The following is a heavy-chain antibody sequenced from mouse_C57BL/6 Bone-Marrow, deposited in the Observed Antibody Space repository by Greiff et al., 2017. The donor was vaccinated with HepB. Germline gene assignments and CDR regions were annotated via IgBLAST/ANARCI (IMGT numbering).Heavy chain of an antibody. CDR1: GYTFTSYW. Sequence: VQLQQPGAELVKPGASVKLSCKASGYTFTSYWMHWVKQGPGQGLEWIGMIHPNSGSTNYNEKFKSKATLTVDKSSSTAYMQLSSLTSEDSAVYYCARTRIVKAMDYWGQGTSVTVSS. V-gene: IGHV1-64*01. CDR2: IHPNSGST. J-gene: IGHJ4*01. CDR3: ARTRIVKAMDY. D-gene: IGHD2-12*01.